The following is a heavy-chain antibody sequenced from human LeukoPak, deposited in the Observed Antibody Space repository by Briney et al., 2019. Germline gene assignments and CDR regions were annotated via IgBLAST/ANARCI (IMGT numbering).Heavy chain of an antibody. D-gene: IGHD3-16*01. CDR3: ARNNYDTIKAASDV. V-gene: IGHV3-23*01. Sequence: GGSLRLSCVGSGFTFHNYVINWVRQAPGKGLEWVAAISGTGTNTFYADSVKGRFTISKDFSKNTLYLQMRGLRAEDTAVYYCARNNYDTIKAASDVWGQGTMVSVS. CDR2: ISGTGTNT. J-gene: IGHJ3*01. CDR1: GFTFHNYV.